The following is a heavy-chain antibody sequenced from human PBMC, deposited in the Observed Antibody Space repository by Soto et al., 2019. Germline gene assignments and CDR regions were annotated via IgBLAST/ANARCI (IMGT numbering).Heavy chain of an antibody. Sequence: PSETLSLTCTVSGGSISSGGYYWSWIRQHPGKGLEWIGYIYYSGSTNYNPSLKSRVTISVDTSKNQFSLKLSSVTAADTAVYYCARHPNWGGRYYYYGMDVWGQGTTVTVSS. J-gene: IGHJ6*02. CDR3: ARHPNWGGRYYYYGMDV. CDR1: GGSISSGGYY. D-gene: IGHD7-27*01. CDR2: IYYSGST. V-gene: IGHV4-61*08.